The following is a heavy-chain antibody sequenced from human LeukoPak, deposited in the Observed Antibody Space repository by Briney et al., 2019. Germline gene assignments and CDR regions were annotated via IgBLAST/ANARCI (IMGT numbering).Heavy chain of an antibody. D-gene: IGHD6-6*01. Sequence: GESLKISCKGSGYSFTSYWIGRVRQMPGKGLEWMGIIYPGDSDTRYRPSFQGQVTISADKSINTAYLQWSSLKASDTAIYYCARRDYSSWSPFHYWGQGTLVTVSS. CDR2: IYPGDSDT. J-gene: IGHJ4*02. CDR1: GYSFTSYW. CDR3: ARRDYSSWSPFHY. V-gene: IGHV5-51*01.